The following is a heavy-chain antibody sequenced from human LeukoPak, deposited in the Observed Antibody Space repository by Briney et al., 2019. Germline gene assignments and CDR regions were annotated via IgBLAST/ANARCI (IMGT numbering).Heavy chain of an antibody. CDR3: ARSGYDILTGYHGY. D-gene: IGHD3-9*01. V-gene: IGHV3-21*01. CDR2: ISSSSSYI. J-gene: IGHJ4*02. CDR1: GFTFSSYS. Sequence: GGSLRLSCAASGFTFSSYSMNWVRQAPGKGLEWVSSISSSSSYIYYADSVKGRFTISRDNAKNSLYLQMNSLRAEDTAVYYCARSGYDILTGYHGYWGQGTLVTVSS.